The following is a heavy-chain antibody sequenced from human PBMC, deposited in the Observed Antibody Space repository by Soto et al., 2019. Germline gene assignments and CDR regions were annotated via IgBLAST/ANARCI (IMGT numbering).Heavy chain of an antibody. Sequence: QVQLVESGGGVVQPGTSLRLSCAASGFTLSNYPMHWVRQAPGEGLEWVAVISVDGNSKQYADSVKGRFTMSRDNSKNTLSLQMNSLRAEDSAVDHCATEDHSSGHAGTFQRWGQGTLVTVSS. CDR2: ISVDGNSK. CDR3: ATEDHSSGHAGTFQR. V-gene: IGHV3-30-3*01. D-gene: IGHD3-22*01. J-gene: IGHJ1*01. CDR1: GFTLSNYP.